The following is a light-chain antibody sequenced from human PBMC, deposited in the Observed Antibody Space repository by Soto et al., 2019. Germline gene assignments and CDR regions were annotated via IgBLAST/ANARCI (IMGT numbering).Light chain of an antibody. Sequence: QSALTQPASVSGSPGQSITISCTGTSSDVGSYNLVSWYQQRPGKAPKLMIYEGIKRPSGVSNRFSGSKSGNTASLTISGLQAEDEADYYCCSYAGSSTWVFGGGTQLTVL. CDR3: CSYAGSSTWV. CDR2: EGI. V-gene: IGLV2-23*01. J-gene: IGLJ2*01. CDR1: SSDVGSYNL.